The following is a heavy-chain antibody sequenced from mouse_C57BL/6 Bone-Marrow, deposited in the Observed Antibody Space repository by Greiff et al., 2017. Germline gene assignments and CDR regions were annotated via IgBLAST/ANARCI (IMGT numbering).Heavy chain of an antibody. CDR3: AREGDGYGFAY. CDR2: IYPRSGNT. V-gene: IGHV1-81*01. D-gene: IGHD2-2*01. CDR1: GYTFTSYG. Sequence: VKLMESGAELARPGASVKLSCKASGYTFTSYGISWVKQRPGQGLEWIGEIYPRSGNTYYNEKFKGKATLTADKSSSTAYMELSSLTSEDSAVYFCAREGDGYGFAYGGQGTRVTVSA. J-gene: IGHJ3*01.